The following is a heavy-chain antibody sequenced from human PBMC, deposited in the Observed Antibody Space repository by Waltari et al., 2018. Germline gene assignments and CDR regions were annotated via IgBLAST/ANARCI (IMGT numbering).Heavy chain of an antibody. J-gene: IGHJ4*02. V-gene: IGHV4-31*03. Sequence: QLQLQESGPGLVKPSETLSLTCTVSGGSISSGGYYWSWIRQHPGKGLEWIGYIYYSGSTYYNPSLKSRVTISVDTSKNQFSLKLSSVTAADTAVYYCARDALSVADDYWGQGTLVTVSS. CDR1: GGSISSGGYY. CDR2: IYYSGST. CDR3: ARDALSVADDY. D-gene: IGHD6-19*01.